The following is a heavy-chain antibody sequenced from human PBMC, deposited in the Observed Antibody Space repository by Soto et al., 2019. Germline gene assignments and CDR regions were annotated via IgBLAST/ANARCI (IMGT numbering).Heavy chain of an antibody. CDR1: GFSFRNYG. CDR3: AKDHGGGNFFLYFAL. V-gene: IGHV3-30*18. J-gene: IGHJ4*02. CDR2: ISYEGSRI. Sequence: PGGSLRLSCAASGFSFRNYGMHWVRQAPGKGLEWVAVISYEGSRISYAASVKGRFTISRDNSKNAVFLQMNRLTPDDTAVYSCAKDHGGGNFFLYFALWGQGTLVTVSS. D-gene: IGHD2-15*01.